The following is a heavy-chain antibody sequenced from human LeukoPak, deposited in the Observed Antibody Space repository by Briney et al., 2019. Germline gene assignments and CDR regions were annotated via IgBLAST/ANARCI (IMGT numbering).Heavy chain of an antibody. CDR3: AAIRDYFDY. Sequence: PGGSLRLSCAASGFTFSGYVMSWVRQAPGKGLEWVSAISGRSESTYYADSVKGRFTISRDNSKNTLHLQMNSLRAEDTAVYYCAAIRDYFDYWGQGTLVTVSS. D-gene: IGHD3-3*01. CDR1: GFTFSGYV. V-gene: IGHV3-23*01. CDR2: ISGRSEST. J-gene: IGHJ4*02.